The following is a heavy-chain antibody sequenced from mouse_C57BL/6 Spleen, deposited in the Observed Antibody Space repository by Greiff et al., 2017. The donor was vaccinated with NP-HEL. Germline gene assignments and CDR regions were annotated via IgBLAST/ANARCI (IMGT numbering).Heavy chain of an antibody. CDR2: INPNNGGT. Sequence: EVQLQQSGPELVKPGASVKMSCKTSGYTFTDYNMHWVKQRHGKSLEWIGYINPNNGGTSYNQKSTGKATFTVNTSSSTAYLALSSLTSEDSAVYYCARREGYATGFAYWGQGTLVTVSA. CDR1: GYTFTDYN. J-gene: IGHJ3*01. CDR3: ARREGYATGFAY. V-gene: IGHV1-22*01. D-gene: IGHD6-1*01.